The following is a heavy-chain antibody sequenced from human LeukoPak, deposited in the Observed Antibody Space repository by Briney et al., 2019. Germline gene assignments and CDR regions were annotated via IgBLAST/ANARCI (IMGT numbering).Heavy chain of an antibody. CDR2: ISGSGGST. CDR3: AKLISLSSIAAPDDAFDI. V-gene: IGHV3-23*01. J-gene: IGHJ3*02. Sequence: PGGSLRLSCAASGFTFSSYAMSWVRQAPGKGLEWVSAISGSGGSTYYADSVKGRFTISRDNSKNTLYLQMNSLRAEDTAVYYCAKLISLSSIAAPDDAFDIWGQGTMVTASS. CDR1: GFTFSSYA. D-gene: IGHD6-6*01.